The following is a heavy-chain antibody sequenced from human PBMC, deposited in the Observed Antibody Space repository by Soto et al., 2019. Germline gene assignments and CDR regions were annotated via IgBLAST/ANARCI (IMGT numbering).Heavy chain of an antibody. J-gene: IGHJ4*02. Sequence: QVEPVESGGGVVRPGKSLTVSCTGSGFVFGGFGMHWVRQTPGKGLEWLGMASYDGTYKYFADSVKGRFTISRDNGMNTVYLQMDNLRLEDTALYYCARGGDVLDYWGRGTLVTVSS. CDR1: GFVFGGFG. V-gene: IGHV3-30*03. CDR2: ASYDGTYK. D-gene: IGHD3-16*01. CDR3: ARGGDVLDY.